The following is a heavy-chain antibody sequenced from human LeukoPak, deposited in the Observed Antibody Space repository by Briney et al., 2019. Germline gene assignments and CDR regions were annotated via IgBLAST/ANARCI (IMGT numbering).Heavy chain of an antibody. CDR1: GYTFTGYY. CDR2: IHPNSGGT. D-gene: IGHD3-3*01. Sequence: GASVKVSCKASGYTFTGYYMHWVRQAPGQGLEWMGWIHPNSGGTNYAQKFQGRVTMTRDTSISTAYMELSRLRSDDTAVYYCAITIFGVVIESAETWGQGTLVTVSS. CDR3: AITIFGVVIESAET. J-gene: IGHJ4*02. V-gene: IGHV1-2*02.